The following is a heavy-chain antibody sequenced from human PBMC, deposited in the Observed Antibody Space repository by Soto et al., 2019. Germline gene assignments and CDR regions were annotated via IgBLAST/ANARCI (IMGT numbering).Heavy chain of an antibody. V-gene: IGHV6-1*01. CDR1: GDSVSSNSAA. Sequence: SQTLSLTCAISGDSVSSNSAAWNWIRQSPSRGLEWLGRTYYRSKWYNDYAVSVESRITINPDTSKNQFSLQLNSVTPEDTAVYYCARGQRYSYGYYYYGMDVWGQGTTVTVSS. CDR2: TYYRSKWYN. J-gene: IGHJ6*02. D-gene: IGHD5-18*01. CDR3: ARGQRYSYGYYYYGMDV.